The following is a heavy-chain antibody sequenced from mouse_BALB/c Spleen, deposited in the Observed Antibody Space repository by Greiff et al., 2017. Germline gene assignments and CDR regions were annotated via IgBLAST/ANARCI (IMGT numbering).Heavy chain of an antibody. CDR2: IRNKANGYTT. CDR3: ARDTITTVVATPMDY. D-gene: IGHD1-1*01. V-gene: IGHV7-3*02. J-gene: IGHJ4*01. Sequence: DVKLVESGGGLVQPGGSLRLSCATSGFTFTDYYMSWVRQPPGKALEWLGFIRNKANGYTTEYSASVKGRFTISRDNSQSILYLQMNTLRAEDSATYYCARDTITTVVATPMDYWGQGTSVTVSS. CDR1: GFTFTDYY.